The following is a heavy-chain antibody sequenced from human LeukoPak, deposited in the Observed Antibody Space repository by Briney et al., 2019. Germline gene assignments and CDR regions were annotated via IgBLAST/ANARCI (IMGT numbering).Heavy chain of an antibody. J-gene: IGHJ4*02. Sequence: EASVKVSCKASGYTLTSYDINWVRQATGQGLEWMGWMNPNSGNTGYAQKFQGRVTMTRNTSISTAYMELSSLRSEDTAVYYCARRVAARRVDDYWGQGTLVTVSS. CDR2: MNPNSGNT. CDR1: GYTLTSYD. CDR3: ARRVAARRVDDY. V-gene: IGHV1-8*01. D-gene: IGHD6-6*01.